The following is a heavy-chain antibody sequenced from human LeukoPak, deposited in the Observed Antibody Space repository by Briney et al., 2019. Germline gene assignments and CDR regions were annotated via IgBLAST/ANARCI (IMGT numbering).Heavy chain of an antibody. D-gene: IGHD6-13*01. CDR3: AKDPYSSSWYKFGGGDC. CDR2: ISYDGSNK. J-gene: IGHJ4*02. V-gene: IGHV3-30*18. CDR1: GFTFSSYG. Sequence: LSGGSLRLSCAASGFTFSSYGMHWVRQAPGKGLEWVAVISYDGSNKYYADSVKGRFTISRDNSKNMLYLQMNSLRAEDTAVYYCAKDPYSSSWYKFGGGDCWGQGTLVTVSS.